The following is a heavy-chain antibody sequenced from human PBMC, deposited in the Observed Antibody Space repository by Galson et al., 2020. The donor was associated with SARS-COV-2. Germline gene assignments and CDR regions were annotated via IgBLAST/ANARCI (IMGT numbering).Heavy chain of an antibody. Sequence: GESLKISCEASGFTVNSHYMRWVHQAPGKGLEWVSVIYSDGDTYYADLVKGRFTISIDNSKNTLSLRMDSLRAEDTAVYYCAGSTFYSDGSGYGDDAFDIWGQGTLVTVSS. V-gene: IGHV3-66*01. CDR1: GFTVNSHY. CDR3: AGSTFYSDGSGYGDDAFDI. J-gene: IGHJ3*02. CDR2: IYSDGDT. D-gene: IGHD3-22*01.